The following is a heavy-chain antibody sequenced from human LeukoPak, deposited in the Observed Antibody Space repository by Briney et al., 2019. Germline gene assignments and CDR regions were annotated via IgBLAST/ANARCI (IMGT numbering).Heavy chain of an antibody. D-gene: IGHD6-13*01. J-gene: IGHJ4*02. CDR2: IYYRGRT. V-gene: IGHV4-59*01. CDR1: GGSISSYY. CDR3: AGSSWTFDY. Sequence: SETLSLTCTVPGGSISSYYWSWIRQPPGKGLECIGYIYYRGRTNYNPSLKSRVTISVGNSKNQFSQKLSSVTAADTAVYYCAGSSWTFDYWGQGTLVTVSS.